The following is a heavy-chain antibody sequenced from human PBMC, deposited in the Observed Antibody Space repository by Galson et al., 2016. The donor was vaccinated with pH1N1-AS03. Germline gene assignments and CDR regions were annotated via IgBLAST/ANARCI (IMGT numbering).Heavy chain of an antibody. CDR1: GYIFTGFY. Sequence: SVKVSCKASGYIFTGFYVHWVRQAPGQELEWMGWINTDSGVTNYAQKFQAWVTMTGDTSISTAYMELYGLKSDDTAVYYCARDPRGPCSSASCPTTYYFGMDVWGQGTTVIVSS. CDR3: ARDPRGPCSSASCPTTYYFGMDV. J-gene: IGHJ6*02. D-gene: IGHD1-26*01. V-gene: IGHV1-2*04. CDR2: INTDSGVT.